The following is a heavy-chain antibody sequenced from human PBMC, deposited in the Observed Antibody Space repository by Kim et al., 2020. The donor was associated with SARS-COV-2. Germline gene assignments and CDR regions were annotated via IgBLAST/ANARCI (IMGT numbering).Heavy chain of an antibody. J-gene: IGHJ6*02. V-gene: IGHV3-33*01. Sequence: ADPVKGRFTISRDNSKNTLYLQMNSLRAEDTAVYYCASPYSSLVKSGMDVWGQGTTVTVSS. CDR3: ASPYSSLVKSGMDV. D-gene: IGHD6-6*01.